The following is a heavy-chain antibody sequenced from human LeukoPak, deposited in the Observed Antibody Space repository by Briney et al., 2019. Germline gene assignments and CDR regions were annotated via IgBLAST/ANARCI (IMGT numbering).Heavy chain of an antibody. CDR2: ISSSGSTI. D-gene: IGHD5-18*01. V-gene: IGHV3-48*03. J-gene: IGHJ4*02. CDR1: GFTFSSYE. Sequence: GGSLRLSCAASGFTFSSYEMNWVRQAPGKGLEWVSYISSSGSTIYYADSVKGRFTISRDSAKNSLYLQMNSLRAEDTAVYYCARDYKDTALDYWGQGTLVTVSS. CDR3: ARDYKDTALDY.